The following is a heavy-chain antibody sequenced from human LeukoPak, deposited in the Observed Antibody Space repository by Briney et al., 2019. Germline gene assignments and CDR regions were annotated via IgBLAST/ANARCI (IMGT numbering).Heavy chain of an antibody. CDR1: GFIFSDYY. D-gene: IGHD3-10*01. CDR2: ISSSGSIT. CDR3: ARTGGAGSPSDT. J-gene: IGHJ5*02. V-gene: IGHV3-11*01. Sequence: SLRLSCAASGFIFSDYYMTWIRQAPGKGLEWVSYISSSGSITYYADSVKGRFTISRDNAKNSLYLEVNSLRDDDTAVYFCARTGGAGSPSDTWGQGTLVTVSS.